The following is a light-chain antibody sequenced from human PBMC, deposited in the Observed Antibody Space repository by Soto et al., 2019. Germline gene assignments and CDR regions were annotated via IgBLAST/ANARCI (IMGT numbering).Light chain of an antibody. CDR3: QQTSAAPFT. CDR2: GAS. Sequence: DIQMAQSPSSLSASVGDTITITCRASRNINTYLNWYQQKPGKAPKLLIFGASSLQSGVPSRFSGSGSMTDFTLPINSLQPEDFATYCCQQTSAAPFTFGPGTKVDIK. V-gene: IGKV1-39*01. CDR1: RNINTY. J-gene: IGKJ3*01.